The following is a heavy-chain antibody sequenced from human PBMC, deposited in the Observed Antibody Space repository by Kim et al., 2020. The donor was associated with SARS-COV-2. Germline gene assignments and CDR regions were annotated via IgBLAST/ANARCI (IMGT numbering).Heavy chain of an antibody. D-gene: IGHD1-7*01. CDR1: GGSISSYY. CDR2: IYYSGST. V-gene: IGHV4-59*13. J-gene: IGHJ3*02. Sequence: SETLSLTCTVSGGSISSYYWSWIRQPPGKGLEWIGYIYYSGSTNYNPSLKSRVTRSVDTSKNQFSLKLSSVTAADTAGYYCARGSKTGTTSRGAFDIWGQGTMVTVSS. CDR3: ARGSKTGTTSRGAFDI.